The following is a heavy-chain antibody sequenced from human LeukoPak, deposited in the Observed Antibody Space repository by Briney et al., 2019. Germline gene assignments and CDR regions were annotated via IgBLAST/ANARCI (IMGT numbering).Heavy chain of an antibody. V-gene: IGHV3-64*01. D-gene: IGHD3-10*01. CDR1: GFTFSSYA. CDR2: ISSNGGST. J-gene: IGHJ4*02. Sequence: GGSLRLSCAASGFTFSSYAMHWVRQAPGKGLEYVSAISSNGGSTYYANSVKGRFTFSRDNSKNTLYLQMGSLRAEDMAVYYCARWRQDRYGSGSYWGYDYWGQGNLVTVSS. CDR3: ARWRQDRYGSGSYWGYDY.